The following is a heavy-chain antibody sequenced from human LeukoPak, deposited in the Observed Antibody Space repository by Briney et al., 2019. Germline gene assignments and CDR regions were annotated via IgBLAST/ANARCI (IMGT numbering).Heavy chain of an antibody. D-gene: IGHD5-18*01. CDR3: AKDLKDVDTAMVDY. CDR2: ISGSGGST. Sequence: GGSLTLSCAASGFTFSSYAMSWVRQAPGKGLEWVSAISGSGGSTYYADSVKGRFTISRDNSKNTLHLQMNSLRAEDTAVYYCAKDLKDVDTAMVDYWGQGTLVTVSS. J-gene: IGHJ4*02. V-gene: IGHV3-23*01. CDR1: GFTFSSYA.